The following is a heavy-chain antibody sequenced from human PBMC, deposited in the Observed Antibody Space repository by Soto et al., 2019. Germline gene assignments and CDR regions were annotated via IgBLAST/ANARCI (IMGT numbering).Heavy chain of an antibody. J-gene: IGHJ3*02. Sequence: ASVKVSCKTSGYTVTNHGIHWVRQAPGQGLEWMGWINPYNANTNYAQKLQGRVTMTTDTSTSTAYMDLRRLTSDDTAVYYCARDRVAGIWGDAFDIWGQGTMVTVSS. CDR1: GYTVTNHG. V-gene: IGHV1-18*04. D-gene: IGHD3-16*01. CDR2: INPYNANT. CDR3: ARDRVAGIWGDAFDI.